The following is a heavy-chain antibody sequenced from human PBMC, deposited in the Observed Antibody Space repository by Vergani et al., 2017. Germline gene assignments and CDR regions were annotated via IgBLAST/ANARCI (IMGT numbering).Heavy chain of an antibody. V-gene: IGHV3-23*04. D-gene: IGHD3-10*01. J-gene: IGHJ2*01. CDR3: AKWGVPHWYFDL. Sequence: EVQLVESGGGVVRPGGSLRLSCAASGFTFDDYGMSWVRQAPGKGLEWVSAISGSGGSTYYADSVKGRFTISRDNSKNTLYLQMNSLRAEDTAVYYCAKWGVPHWYFDLWGRGTLVTVSS. CDR1: GFTFDDYG. CDR2: ISGSGGST.